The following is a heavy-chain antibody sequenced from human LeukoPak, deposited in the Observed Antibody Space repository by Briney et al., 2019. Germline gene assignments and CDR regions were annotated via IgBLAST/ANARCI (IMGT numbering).Heavy chain of an antibody. CDR3: AKAPLGTSRHRPFDY. J-gene: IGHJ4*02. D-gene: IGHD2-2*01. V-gene: IGHV3-23*01. CDR1: GFTFSSYA. CDR2: ISGSGRST. Sequence: GGSLRLSSAASGFTFSSYAMSWVRQAPGKGLEWVSAISGSGRSTYYADSVKGRFTISRDNSENTLYLQMNSLRAEDTAVYYCAKAPLGTSRHRPFDYWGQGTLVTVSS.